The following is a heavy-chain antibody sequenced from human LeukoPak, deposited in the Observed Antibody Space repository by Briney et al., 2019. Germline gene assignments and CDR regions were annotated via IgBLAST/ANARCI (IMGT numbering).Heavy chain of an antibody. V-gene: IGHV3-30-3*01. Sequence: GRSLRLSCAASGFTFSSYAMHWVRQAPVKGLEWVAVISYDGSNKYYADSVKGRFTISRDNSKNTLYLQMNSLRAEDTAVYYCARDLGGQTDYWGQGTLVTVSS. J-gene: IGHJ4*02. CDR1: GFTFSSYA. CDR2: ISYDGSNK. CDR3: ARDLGGQTDY. D-gene: IGHD3-16*01.